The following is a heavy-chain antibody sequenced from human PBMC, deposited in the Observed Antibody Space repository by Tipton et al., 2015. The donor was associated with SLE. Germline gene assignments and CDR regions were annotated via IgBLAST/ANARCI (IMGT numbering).Heavy chain of an antibody. CDR3: AKRMSDSRVTTAGS. CDR2: ISGSGSST. J-gene: IGHJ5*02. V-gene: IGHV3-23*01. Sequence: SLRLSCAASGFTLSSYGMSWVRQAPGKGLEWVTSISGSGSSTYYADSVKGRFTMSRDNSKNTLYLQMNSLRAEDTAVYYCAKRMSDSRVTTAGSWGQGTLVTVSS. CDR1: GFTLSSYG. D-gene: IGHD4-17*01.